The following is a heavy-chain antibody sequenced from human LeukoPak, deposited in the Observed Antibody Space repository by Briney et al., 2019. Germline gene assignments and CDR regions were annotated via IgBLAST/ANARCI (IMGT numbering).Heavy chain of an antibody. CDR2: ISGSGANS. J-gene: IGHJ1*01. CDR3: ARALSQQLIRYSQD. V-gene: IGHV3-23*01. Sequence: TGGSLRLSCAASGFTFSNAWMSWVRQAPGKGLEWVSGISGSGANSYYADSVKGRFTISRDNSKNTLYLQMNSLRADDTAVYYCARALSQQLIRYSQDWGQGTLVTVSS. D-gene: IGHD1-1*01. CDR1: GFTFSNAW.